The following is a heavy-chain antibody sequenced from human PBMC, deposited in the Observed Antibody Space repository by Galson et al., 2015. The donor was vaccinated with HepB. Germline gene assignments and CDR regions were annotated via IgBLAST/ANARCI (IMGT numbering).Heavy chain of an antibody. D-gene: IGHD2-2*01. CDR2: ISAYNGNT. CDR3: ARAESPAAIRENWFDP. J-gene: IGHJ5*02. V-gene: IGHV1-18*01. CDR1: GYTFTSYG. Sequence: SVKVSCKASGYTFTSYGISWVRQAPGQGLEWMGWISAYNGNTNYAQKLQGRVTMTTDTSTSTAYMELRSLRSDDTAVYYCARAESPAAIRENWFDPWGQGTLVTVSS.